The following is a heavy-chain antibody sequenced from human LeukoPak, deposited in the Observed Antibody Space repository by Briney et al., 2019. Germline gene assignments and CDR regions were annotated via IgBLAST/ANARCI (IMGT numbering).Heavy chain of an antibody. CDR1: GFSLSTSGVG. V-gene: IGHV2-5*01. CDR2: IYWNDDK. CDR3: AHTAPYYDFWSGYSHLYYYYGMDV. J-gene: IGHJ6*02. Sequence: SGPTLVNPTQTLTLTCTFSGFSLSTSGVGVGWIRQPPGKALEWLALIYWNDDKRYSPSLKSRLTITKDTSKNQVVLTMTNMDPVDTATYYCAHTAPYYDFWSGYSHLYYYYGMDVWGQGTTVTVSS. D-gene: IGHD3-3*01.